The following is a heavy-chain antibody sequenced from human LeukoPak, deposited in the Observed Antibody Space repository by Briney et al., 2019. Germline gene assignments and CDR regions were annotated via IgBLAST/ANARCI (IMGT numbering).Heavy chain of an antibody. CDR2: INQDGSQI. CDR3: ARIGYSSSSLDY. J-gene: IGHJ4*02. Sequence: GGSLRLSCAASGFIFSTYWVTWGRQAPGKGLEWVANINQDGSQIYFVDSLKGRFIISRDNARNSLYLQMNSLRAEDTAVYYCARIGYSSSSLDYWGQGTLVTVSS. D-gene: IGHD6-6*01. V-gene: IGHV3-7*01. CDR1: GFIFSTYW.